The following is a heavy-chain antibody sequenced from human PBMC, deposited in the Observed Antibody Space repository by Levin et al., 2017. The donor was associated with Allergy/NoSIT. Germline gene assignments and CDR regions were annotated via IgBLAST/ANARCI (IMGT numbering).Heavy chain of an antibody. D-gene: IGHD3-10*01. CDR2: INHSGST. Sequence: PGGSLRLSCAVYGGSFSGYYWSWIRQPPGKGLEWIGEINHSGSTNYNPSLKSRVTISVDTSKNQFSLKLSSVTAADTAVYYCARGRYYYGSGSPRGWFDPWGQGTLVTVSS. J-gene: IGHJ5*02. V-gene: IGHV4-34*01. CDR3: ARGRYYYGSGSPRGWFDP. CDR1: GGSFSGYY.